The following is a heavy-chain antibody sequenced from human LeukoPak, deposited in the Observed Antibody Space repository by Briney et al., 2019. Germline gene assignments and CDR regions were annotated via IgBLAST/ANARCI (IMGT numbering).Heavy chain of an antibody. D-gene: IGHD1-1*01. V-gene: IGHV4-61*02. Sequence: PSQTLSLTCTVSGGSFSSRPYYWSWIRQPAGKGLEWIGRIYTSGDTDYNPSLKSRVTISVDTSKNQFSLKLSSVTAADTAVYYCARARRWNAAVEGWWFDPWGQGTLVTVSS. CDR1: GGSFSSRPYY. CDR2: IYTSGDT. J-gene: IGHJ5*02. CDR3: ARARRWNAAVEGWWFDP.